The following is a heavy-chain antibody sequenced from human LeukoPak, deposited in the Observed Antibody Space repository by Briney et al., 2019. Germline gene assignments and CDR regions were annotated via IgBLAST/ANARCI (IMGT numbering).Heavy chain of an antibody. CDR3: AKVAKYYYGSETYFFFDH. D-gene: IGHD3-10*01. J-gene: IGHJ4*02. CDR2: INHSGST. CDR1: GGSFSGYY. Sequence: PSETLSLTCAVHGGSFSGYYWSWIRQPPGKGLEWIGEINHSGSTNYNPSLKSRVTISVDTSKNQFSLNLRSVTAADTAVYYCAKVAKYYYGSETYFFFDHWGQGTLVTVSS. V-gene: IGHV4-34*01.